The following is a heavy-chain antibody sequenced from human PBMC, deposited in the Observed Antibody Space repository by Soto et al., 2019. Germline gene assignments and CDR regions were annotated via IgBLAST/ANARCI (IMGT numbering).Heavy chain of an antibody. D-gene: IGHD2-2*01. CDR3: ARGSPDCSSTSCYLGYWYMDV. J-gene: IGHJ6*03. CDR1: GCTLSKNY. Sequence: GGAPRLPLAASGCTLSKNYIILGRQAPGKGEEGGAVIYSGGSTYYADSVKCRFTISRHNSKNTLYLQMNSLRAEDTAVYYCARGSPDCSSTSCYLGYWYMDVWGKGTTVTVSS. V-gene: IGHV3-53*04. CDR2: IYSGGST.